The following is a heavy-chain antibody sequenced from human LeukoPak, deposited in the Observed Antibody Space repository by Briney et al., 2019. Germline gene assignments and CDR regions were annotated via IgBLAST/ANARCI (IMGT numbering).Heavy chain of an antibody. CDR2: INPNTGDT. CDR1: GYIFTAYY. Sequence: ASVKVSCKASGYIFTAYYMHWVRQAPGQGFEWMGWINPNTGDTSYAQKFQGRVIMTRDTTISTAYMDLSSLTSDDAAVYYCASYPRYVSSPPFDYWGQGTQVSVSS. CDR3: ASYPRYVSSPPFDY. J-gene: IGHJ4*02. V-gene: IGHV1-2*02. D-gene: IGHD2-15*01.